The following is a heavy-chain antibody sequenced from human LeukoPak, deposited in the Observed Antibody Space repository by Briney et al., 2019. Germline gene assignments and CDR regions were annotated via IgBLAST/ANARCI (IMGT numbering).Heavy chain of an antibody. CDR1: GGSISSSSYY. D-gene: IGHD2-15*01. V-gene: IGHV4-39*01. Sequence: SETLSLTCTVSGGSISSSSYYWGWIRQPPGKGLEWIGSIYYSGSTYYNPSLKSRVTISVDTPKNQFSLKLSSVTAADTAVYYCARRRSGPDYFDYWGQGSLVTVSS. CDR3: ARRRSGPDYFDY. CDR2: IYYSGST. J-gene: IGHJ4*02.